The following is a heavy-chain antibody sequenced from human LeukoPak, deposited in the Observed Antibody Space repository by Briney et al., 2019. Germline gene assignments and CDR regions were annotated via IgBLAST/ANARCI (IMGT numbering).Heavy chain of an antibody. CDR3: AKKALQGRNSDF. CDR1: GLSFSSYS. Sequence: GGSLRLSCAGCGLSFSSYSMMWVRQAPGKGLEWVAYISSSGSTLYYEDSVKGRLTISRDNAKNSVDLQMNSLRADDTAVYYRAKKALQGRNSDFWGQGTLVTVSS. D-gene: IGHD1-7*01. J-gene: IGHJ4*02. V-gene: IGHV3-48*01. CDR2: ISSSGSTL.